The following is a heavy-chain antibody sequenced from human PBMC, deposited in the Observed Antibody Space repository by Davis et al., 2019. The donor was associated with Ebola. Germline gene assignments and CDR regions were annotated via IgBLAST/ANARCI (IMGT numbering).Heavy chain of an antibody. CDR3: ARDRDAYSNYYYGMDV. Sequence: ASVKVSCKASGYTFTSYYMHWVRQAPGQGLEWMGIINPSGGSTNYAQKFQGRVTMTRDTSTSTVYMELSSLRSEDTAVYYCARDRDAYSNYYYGMDVWGQGTTVTVSS. CDR1: GYTFTSYY. J-gene: IGHJ6*02. V-gene: IGHV1-46*01. D-gene: IGHD4-11*01. CDR2: INPSGGST.